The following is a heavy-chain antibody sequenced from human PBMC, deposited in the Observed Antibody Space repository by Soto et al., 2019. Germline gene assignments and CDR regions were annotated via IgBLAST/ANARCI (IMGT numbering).Heavy chain of an antibody. V-gene: IGHV1-18*01. CDR1: GYTFTSYG. J-gene: IGHJ3*02. Sequence: ASVKVSCKASGYTFTSYGISWVRQAPGQGLEWMGWISAYNGNTNYAQKLQGRVTMTTDTSTSTAYMELRSLRSDDTAVYYCARKQGGLSVAGFAAFDSWGQGTMVTVSS. CDR3: ARKQGGLSVAGFAAFDS. CDR2: ISAYNGNT. D-gene: IGHD6-19*01.